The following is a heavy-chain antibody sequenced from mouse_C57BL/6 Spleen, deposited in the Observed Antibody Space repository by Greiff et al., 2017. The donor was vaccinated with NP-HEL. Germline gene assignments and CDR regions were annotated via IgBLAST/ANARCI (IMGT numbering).Heavy chain of an antibody. CDR1: GYTFTSYW. D-gene: IGHD1-1*01. CDR3: ARIKKIVATYFDY. V-gene: IGHV1S81*02. CDR2: TNPTNGRT. J-gene: IGHJ2*01. Sequence: QVQLQQSGAELVKAGASVKMSCKASGYTFTSYWMHWVKQRLGQGLEWFAETNPTNGRTYYNEKLKSKATLTVDNSSSTAYMLLSGTTFEDSAFYYCARIKKIVATYFDYWSQGTTLTVSS.